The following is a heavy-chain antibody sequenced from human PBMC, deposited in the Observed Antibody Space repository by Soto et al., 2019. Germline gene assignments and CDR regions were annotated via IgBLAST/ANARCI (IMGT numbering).Heavy chain of an antibody. V-gene: IGHV3-53*01. J-gene: IGHJ4*02. CDR2: IYSGGST. CDR1: GFTVSSNY. CDR3: TTDVPWSFGALAY. Sequence: GGSLRLSCAASGFTVSSNYMSWVRQAPGKGLEWVSVIYSGGSTYYADSVKGRFTISRDNSDNTLHLQMNSLKSEDTAMYYCTTDVPWSFGALAYWGQGTLVTVSS. D-gene: IGHD1-26*01.